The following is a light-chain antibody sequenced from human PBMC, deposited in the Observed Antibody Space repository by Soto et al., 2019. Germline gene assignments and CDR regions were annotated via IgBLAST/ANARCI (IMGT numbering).Light chain of an antibody. Sequence: EVVLTQSPATLSVSPGERATLSCRASQSVSSNLAWYQQKPGQAPRLLIYGASTRATGIPARFSGSGSGTVFTLTIGSLEPEDSAVYYCQQYNDWPPTFGQGTKVDIK. CDR2: GAS. J-gene: IGKJ1*01. V-gene: IGKV3-15*01. CDR3: QQYNDWPPT. CDR1: QSVSSN.